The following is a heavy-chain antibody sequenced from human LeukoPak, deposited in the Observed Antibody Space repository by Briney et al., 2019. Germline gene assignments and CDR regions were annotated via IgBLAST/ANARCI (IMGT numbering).Heavy chain of an antibody. CDR2: ISSSADNT. CDR1: GFTFSNYA. V-gene: IGHV3-23*01. Sequence: QPGGSLRPSCAASGFTFSNYAMSWVRQAPGKGLAWVSSISSSADNTYHADSVKGRFTISRDNSKNTLYLQMYSLRAEDTAVYYCARGYCSGGICYPQPTTWTYYFDSWGQGTLVTVSS. CDR3: ARGYCSGGICYPQPTTWTYYFDS. D-gene: IGHD2-15*01. J-gene: IGHJ4*02.